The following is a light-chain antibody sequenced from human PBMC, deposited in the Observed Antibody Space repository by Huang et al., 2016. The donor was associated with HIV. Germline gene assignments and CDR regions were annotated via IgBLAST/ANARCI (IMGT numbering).Light chain of an antibody. CDR3: QQCSNYPLT. CDR2: KAS. CDR1: QNIVIW. Sequence: DIQMTQSPSTLSASIGDRVTITCRASQNIVIWLAWYQQKPGKAPKLRIHKASSLHSGVPSRFSGSGSGTEFTLTISDLQPDDFATYYCQQCSNYPLTFGGGTKVEI. V-gene: IGKV1-5*03. J-gene: IGKJ4*01.